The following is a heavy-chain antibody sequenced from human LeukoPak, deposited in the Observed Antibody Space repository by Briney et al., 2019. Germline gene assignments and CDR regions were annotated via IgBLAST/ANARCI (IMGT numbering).Heavy chain of an antibody. CDR1: GGTFSSYA. V-gene: IGHV1-18*01. Sequence: ASVKVSCKASGGTFSSYAISWVRQVPGQGLEWMGWISAYNGNTNYAQKLQGRVTMTTDTSTSTAYMELRSLRSDDTAVYYCARVYFGWFDPWGQGTLVTVSS. CDR2: ISAYNGNT. J-gene: IGHJ5*02. CDR3: ARVYFGWFDP. D-gene: IGHD2/OR15-2a*01.